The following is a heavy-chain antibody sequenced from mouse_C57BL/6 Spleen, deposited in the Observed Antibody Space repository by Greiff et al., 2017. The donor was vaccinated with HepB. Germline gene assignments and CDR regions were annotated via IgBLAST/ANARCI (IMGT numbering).Heavy chain of an antibody. Sequence: EVMLVESGEGLVKPGGSLKLSCAASGFTFSSYAMSWVRQTPEKRLEWVAYISSGGDYIYYAYTVKGRFTISRDNARNTLYLQMSSLKSEDTAMYYCTRDAGSAWFAYWGQGTLVTVSA. V-gene: IGHV5-9-1*02. CDR1: GFTFSSYA. D-gene: IGHD4-1*01. CDR2: ISSGGDYI. CDR3: TRDAGSAWFAY. J-gene: IGHJ3*01.